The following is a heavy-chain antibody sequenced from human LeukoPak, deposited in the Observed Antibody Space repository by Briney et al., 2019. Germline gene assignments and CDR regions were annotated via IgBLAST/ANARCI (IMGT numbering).Heavy chain of an antibody. J-gene: IGHJ4*02. CDR1: GFTFSSYA. V-gene: IGHV3-30-3*01. Sequence: PGGSLRLSCAASGFTFSSYAMHWVRQAPGKGLEWVAVISYDGSNKYYADSVKGRFTISRDNSKNTLYLQMNSLRAEDTAVYYCARDVESWGQGTLVTVSS. CDR2: ISYDGSNK. CDR3: ARDVES.